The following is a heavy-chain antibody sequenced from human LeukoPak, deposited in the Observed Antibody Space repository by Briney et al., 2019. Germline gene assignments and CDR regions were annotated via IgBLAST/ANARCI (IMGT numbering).Heavy chain of an antibody. J-gene: IGHJ4*02. CDR3: ARDRYSGSYPLDY. CDR1: GFTFSSYA. V-gene: IGHV3-23*01. D-gene: IGHD1-26*01. CDR2: LSGSGGST. Sequence: GGSLRLSCAASGFTFSSYAISWVRQAPGKGLEWVSSLSGSGGSTYYADSVKGRFTISRDNAKNSLYLQMNSLRAEDTAVYYCARDRYSGSYPLDYWGQGTLVTVSS.